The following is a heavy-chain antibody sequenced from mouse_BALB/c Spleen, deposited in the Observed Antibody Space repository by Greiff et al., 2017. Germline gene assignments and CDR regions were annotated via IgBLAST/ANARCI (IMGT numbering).Heavy chain of an antibody. Sequence: QVQLQQSGAELMKPGASVKISCKATGYTFSSYWIEWVKQRPGHGLEWIGEILPGSGSTNYNEKFKGKATFTADTSSNTAYMQLSSLTSEDSAVYYCARGYYDYDLYAMDYWGQGTSVTVSS. V-gene: IGHV1-9*01. CDR3: ARGYYDYDLYAMDY. CDR1: GYTFSSYW. CDR2: ILPGSGST. J-gene: IGHJ4*01. D-gene: IGHD2-4*01.